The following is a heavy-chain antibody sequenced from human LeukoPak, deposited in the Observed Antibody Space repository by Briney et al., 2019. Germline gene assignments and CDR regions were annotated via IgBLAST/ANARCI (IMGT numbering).Heavy chain of an antibody. J-gene: IGHJ5*02. Sequence: GGSLRLSCAASGFTFSSYSMNWVRQAPGKGLEWVSTISGGGGSTYYADSVKGRFTISRDNAKNSLYLQMNSLRAEDTAVYYCAGRWFDPWGQGTLVTVSS. V-gene: IGHV3-21*01. CDR3: AGRWFDP. CDR2: ISGGGGST. CDR1: GFTFSSYS.